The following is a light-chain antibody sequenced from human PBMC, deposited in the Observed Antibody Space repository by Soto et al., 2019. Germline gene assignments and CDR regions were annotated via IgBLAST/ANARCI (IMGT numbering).Light chain of an antibody. J-gene: IGKJ2*01. Sequence: EIVLTQSPGTLPLSPGERATLSCRASHSVSSSYLAWYQQKPGQAPRLLIYGAFSRATGIPDRFSGSGSGTDFTLTISRLEPEDIAVYYCQQYGSSPPYTFGQGTKLEIK. CDR2: GAF. CDR3: QQYGSSPPYT. CDR1: HSVSSSY. V-gene: IGKV3-20*01.